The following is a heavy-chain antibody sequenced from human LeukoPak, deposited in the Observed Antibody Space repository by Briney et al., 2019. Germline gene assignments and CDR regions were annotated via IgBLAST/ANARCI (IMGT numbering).Heavy chain of an antibody. CDR3: ATGASGYGAFDI. CDR2: FDPEDGET. Sequence: EASVNVSCKVSGYTLTELSMHWVRQAPGKGLEWMGGFDPEDGETIYAQKFQGRVTMTEDTSTDTAYMELSSLRSEDTAVYYCATGASGYGAFDIWGQGTMVTVSS. J-gene: IGHJ3*02. CDR1: GYTLTELS. V-gene: IGHV1-24*01. D-gene: IGHD3-22*01.